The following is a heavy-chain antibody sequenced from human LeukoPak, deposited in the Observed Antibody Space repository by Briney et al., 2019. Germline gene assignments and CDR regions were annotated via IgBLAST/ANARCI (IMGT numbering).Heavy chain of an antibody. CDR3: ASDVIAAPGDTLWH. CDR1: GYTFTNYY. V-gene: IGHV1-46*01. Sequence: ASVKVSCKASGYTFTNYYIHWLRQAPGQGLDWMGISYPSGGTTTYAQKFQGRVTTTRDTSTSQVYMELSSLRSEDTAVYYCASDVIAAPGDTLWHWGQGTLVTVSS. CDR2: SYPSGGTT. J-gene: IGHJ4*02. D-gene: IGHD6-13*01.